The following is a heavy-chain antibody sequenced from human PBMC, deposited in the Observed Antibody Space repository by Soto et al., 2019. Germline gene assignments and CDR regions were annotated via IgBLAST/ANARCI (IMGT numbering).Heavy chain of an antibody. V-gene: IGHV4-4*07. CDR3: TTGTFETTPTFY. D-gene: IGHD2-15*01. CDR1: GGSISNDR. Sequence: SETLSLTCTVSGGSISNDRWSWVRQPAGKGLEWIGRIFASGRTNYNPSLQSRVTMSVDTSKNQFSLTMTSLAAADTAVYYCTTGTFETTPTFYWGQGTPVTVSS. CDR2: IFASGRT. J-gene: IGHJ4*02.